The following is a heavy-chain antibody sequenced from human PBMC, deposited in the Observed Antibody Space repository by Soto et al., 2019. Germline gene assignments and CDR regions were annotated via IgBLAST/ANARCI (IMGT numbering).Heavy chain of an antibody. J-gene: IGHJ5*02. CDR2: IYYSGST. V-gene: IGHV4-59*01. CDR1: GGSISSYY. D-gene: IGHD4-17*01. CDR3: ARSTRGYGDYDVRFGTRFDP. Sequence: SETLSLTXTVSGGSISSYYWSWIRQPPGKGLEWIGYIYYSGSTNYNPSLKSRVTISVDTSKNQFSLKLSSVTAADTAVYYCARSTRGYGDYDVRFGTRFDPWGQGTLVTVSS.